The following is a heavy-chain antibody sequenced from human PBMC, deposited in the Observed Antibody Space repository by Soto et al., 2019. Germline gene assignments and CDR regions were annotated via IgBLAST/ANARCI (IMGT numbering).Heavy chain of an antibody. CDR2: ISGNGGRT. D-gene: IGHD6-13*01. CDR1: GFTFSSYG. Sequence: GGSLRLSCAASGFTFSSYGMHWVRQAPGKGLEYVSGISGNGGRTNYADSVKGRLTISRDNSKNTLYLQMSSLRAEDTAVYYCAKAYSSSWPNNWFDPWGQGTLVTVSS. CDR3: AKAYSSSWPNNWFDP. J-gene: IGHJ5*02. V-gene: IGHV3-64D*06.